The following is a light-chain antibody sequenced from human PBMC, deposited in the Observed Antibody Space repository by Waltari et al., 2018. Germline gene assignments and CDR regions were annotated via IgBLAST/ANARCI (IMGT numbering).Light chain of an antibody. V-gene: IGLV3-21*04. CDR3: QVWDSSRDHGV. CDR2: YDS. CDR1: NIGRKT. J-gene: IGLJ1*01. Sequence: SYVLTQPPSVSVAPGETARITCGGNNIGRKTVHWYQQKPGQTPVVVISYDSDRPSGIPERFSGSNSGNTATLTISRVEAGDEADYYCQVWDSSRDHGVFGTGTKVTVL.